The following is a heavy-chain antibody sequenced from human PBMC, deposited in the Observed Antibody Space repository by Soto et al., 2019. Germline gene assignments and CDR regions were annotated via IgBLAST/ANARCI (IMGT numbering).Heavy chain of an antibody. CDR1: GVSLSTSAVG. J-gene: IGHJ4*02. D-gene: IGHD3-22*01. CDR2: IYWDDDK. CDR3: ADRQRDESDGGYYTLKFDX. Sequence: SGPTLVHPTQTLTLTCTLSGVSLSTSAVGVCWSRRRPVKALEWLALIYWDDDKRYRTSVESRLNITQDTSKKQVVLRLANVDHAHPGTYFCADRQRDESDGGYYTLKFDXGCQGAMGTVSX. V-gene: IGHV2-5*02.